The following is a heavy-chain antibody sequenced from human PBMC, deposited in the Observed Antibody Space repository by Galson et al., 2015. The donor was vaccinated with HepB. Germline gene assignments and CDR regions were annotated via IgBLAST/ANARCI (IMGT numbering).Heavy chain of an antibody. V-gene: IGHV1-2*04. Sequence: SVKVSCKASGYTFTGYHIHWVRQAPGQGLEWMGWVTPNSGATNYAEKFQGWVTMTWDTSISTAYMELTRLKSDDTAVYYCATSTIVMTAWDVWGQGTTVTVSS. D-gene: IGHD5/OR15-5a*01. CDR1: GYTFTGYH. J-gene: IGHJ6*02. CDR2: VTPNSGAT. CDR3: ATSTIVMTAWDV.